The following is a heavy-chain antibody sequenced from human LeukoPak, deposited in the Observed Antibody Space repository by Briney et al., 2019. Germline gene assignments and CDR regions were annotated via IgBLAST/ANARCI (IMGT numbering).Heavy chain of an antibody. Sequence: GGSLSLSCAASGFTFNTYVMNWVRQAPGKGLEWVSGISGSGTNTYYAGSVKGRFTISRDNSKNTLYLQMNSLRAEDTAVYYCAKARGIRYYYGMDVWGQGTTVTVSS. CDR1: GFTFNTYV. V-gene: IGHV3-23*01. D-gene: IGHD1-26*01. CDR3: AKARGIRYYYGMDV. J-gene: IGHJ6*02. CDR2: ISGSGTNT.